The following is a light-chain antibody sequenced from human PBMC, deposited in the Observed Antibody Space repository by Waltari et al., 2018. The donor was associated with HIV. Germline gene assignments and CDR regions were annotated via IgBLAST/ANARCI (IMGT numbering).Light chain of an antibody. CDR2: WKS. CDR3: ASWDDSLSGWV. Sequence: SVLTQPPSASRTPGQRVTISCSGSSPNIGSNYVYWYQYFPGPTPTLLIYWKSQRPSGVPDRFSGSKSGTSASLAISGLRPEDETDYYCASWDDSLSGWVFGGGTKVTVL. V-gene: IGLV1-47*01. J-gene: IGLJ3*02. CDR1: SPNIGSNY.